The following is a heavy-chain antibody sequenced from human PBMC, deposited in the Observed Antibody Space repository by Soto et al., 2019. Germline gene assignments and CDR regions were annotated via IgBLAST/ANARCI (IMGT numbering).Heavy chain of an antibody. D-gene: IGHD2-15*01. CDR3: AADDDCSGGSCLRLAALDP. V-gene: IGHV1-58*02. CDR2: IVVGSGNT. J-gene: IGHJ5*02. CDR1: GFTERRST. Sequence: ASVKAACKAAGFTERRSTMQGVRQAHKQRLEWIGRIVVGSGNTNYAQKLQGRVTITRDMSTNTVYMELNSLRSADTAVYYCAADDDCSGGSCLRLAALDPWGQGTLVTVSS.